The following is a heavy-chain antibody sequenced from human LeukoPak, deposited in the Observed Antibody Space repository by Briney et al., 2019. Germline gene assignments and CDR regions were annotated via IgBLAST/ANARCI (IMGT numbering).Heavy chain of an antibody. CDR2: ISYDGSNK. Sequence: GGSLRLSCAASGFTFSSYGIHWVRQAPGKGLEWVAVISYDGSNKYYADSVKGRFTISRDNSKNTLYLQMNSLRAEDTAVYYCAKGLGTANYFDYWGQGTLVTVSS. CDR3: AKGLGTANYFDY. D-gene: IGHD5-18*01. J-gene: IGHJ4*02. CDR1: GFTFSSYG. V-gene: IGHV3-30*18.